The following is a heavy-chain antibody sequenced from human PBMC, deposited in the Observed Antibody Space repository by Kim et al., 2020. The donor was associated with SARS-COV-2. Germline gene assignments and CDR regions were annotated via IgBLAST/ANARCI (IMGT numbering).Heavy chain of an antibody. V-gene: IGHV1-18*04. Sequence: ASVKVSCKASGYTFTSYGISWVRQAPGQGLEWMGWISAYNGNTNYAQKLQGRVTMTTDTSTSTAYMELRSLRSDDTAVYYCARDRRYFDWLLYLDYWGQGTLVTVSS. CDR3: ARDRRYFDWLLYLDY. D-gene: IGHD3-9*01. J-gene: IGHJ4*02. CDR2: ISAYNGNT. CDR1: GYTFTSYG.